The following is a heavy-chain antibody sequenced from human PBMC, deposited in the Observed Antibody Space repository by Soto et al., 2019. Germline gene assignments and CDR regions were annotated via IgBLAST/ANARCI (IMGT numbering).Heavy chain of an antibody. CDR2: INPTTGGT. D-gene: IGHD2-8*01. Sequence: SVKVSCKASGYTFTDNYMHWLRQAPGQGLEWMALINPTTGGTNYAQKFQGRVTMTWDTSISTAYMELTRLRSDDMAIYYCARGYCTDCSNGVCSFFYNHEMDVWGQGTTVTVS. CDR3: ARGYCTDCSNGVCSFFYNHEMDV. V-gene: IGHV1-2*02. CDR1: GYTFTDNY. J-gene: IGHJ6*02.